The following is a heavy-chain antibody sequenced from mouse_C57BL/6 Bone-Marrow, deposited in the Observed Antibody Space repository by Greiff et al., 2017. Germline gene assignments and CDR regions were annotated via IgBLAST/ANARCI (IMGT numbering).Heavy chain of an antibody. V-gene: IGHV1-52*01. CDR1: GYTFTSYW. CDR2: IDPSDSET. Sequence: QVQLQQPGAELVRPGSSVKLSCKASGYTFTSYWMHWVKQRPIQGLEWIGNIDPSDSETHYNQKFKDKATLTVDKSASTAYMQLSSLTSDDSAVYYCARAGGYYAMAYWGQGTSVTVSS. D-gene: IGHD4-1*01. CDR3: ARAGGYYAMAY. J-gene: IGHJ4*01.